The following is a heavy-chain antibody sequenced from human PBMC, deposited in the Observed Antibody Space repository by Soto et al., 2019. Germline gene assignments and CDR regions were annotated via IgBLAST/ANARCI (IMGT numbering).Heavy chain of an antibody. Sequence: GGSLRLSCAASGFTFSSYGMHWVRQAPGKGLEWVAVIWYDGSNKYYADSVKGRFTISGDNSKNTLYLQMNSLRAEDTAVYYCARGSLKQRLAHNWFDPWGQGTLVTVSS. CDR2: IWYDGSNK. D-gene: IGHD6-25*01. CDR3: ARGSLKQRLAHNWFDP. CDR1: GFTFSSYG. J-gene: IGHJ5*02. V-gene: IGHV3-33*01.